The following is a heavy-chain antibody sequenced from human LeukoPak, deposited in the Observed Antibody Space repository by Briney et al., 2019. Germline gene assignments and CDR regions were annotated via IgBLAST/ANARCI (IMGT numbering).Heavy chain of an antibody. V-gene: IGHV3-74*01. CDR2: ISPDGRST. CDR3: VRGASGGHYVIDY. D-gene: IGHD1-26*01. J-gene: IGHJ4*02. CDR1: GFTYGNYL. Sequence: GGSLRLSCAASGFTYGNYLMHWVRQAPGKGLVWVSRISPDGRSTNYADFVKGRLTVSRDNAMNTVYLQMNSLRTEDTAVYYCVRGASGGHYVIDYWGQGTLVTVSS.